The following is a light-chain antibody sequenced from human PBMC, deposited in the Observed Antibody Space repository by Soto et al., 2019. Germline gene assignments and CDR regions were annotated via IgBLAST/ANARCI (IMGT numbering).Light chain of an antibody. CDR2: EVT. J-gene: IGLJ3*02. V-gene: IGLV2-8*01. Sequence: QSALTQPPSASGSPGQSVTISCTGTSSDVGGYNYVSWYQQHPGKAPKLMIYEVTKRPSGVPDRFSGSKSGNTASLTVSGLLAEDEADYYCSSHAGIINVVFGGGTKVNV. CDR3: SSHAGIINVV. CDR1: SSDVGGYNY.